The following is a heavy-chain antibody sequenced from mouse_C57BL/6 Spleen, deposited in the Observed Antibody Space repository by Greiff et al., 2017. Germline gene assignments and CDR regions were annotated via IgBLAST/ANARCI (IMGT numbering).Heavy chain of an antibody. CDR3: ARGGRPYYAMDY. Sequence: QVQLQQPGAELVMPGASVKLSCKASGYTFTSYWMHWVKQRPGQGLEWIGEIDPSDSYTNYNQKFKGKSTLTVDKSSSTAYMQLSSLTSEDSAVYYCARGGRPYYAMDYWGQGTSVTVSS. CDR2: IDPSDSYT. D-gene: IGHD3-3*01. V-gene: IGHV1-69*01. J-gene: IGHJ4*01. CDR1: GYTFTSYW.